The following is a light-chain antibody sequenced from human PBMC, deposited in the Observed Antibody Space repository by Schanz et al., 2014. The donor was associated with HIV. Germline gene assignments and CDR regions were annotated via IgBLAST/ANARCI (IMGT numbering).Light chain of an antibody. Sequence: QSALTQPASVSGSPGQAIAISRTGTNSGIGAYNYRPWYQQHPDKAPKLIIYDVNNRPSGVSNRFSGSKSGNTASLTISGLQAEDEADYYCSSHAGRNSVVVFGGGTKLTVL. CDR3: SSHAGRNSVVV. J-gene: IGLJ2*01. CDR2: DVN. V-gene: IGLV2-14*03. CDR1: NSGIGAYNY.